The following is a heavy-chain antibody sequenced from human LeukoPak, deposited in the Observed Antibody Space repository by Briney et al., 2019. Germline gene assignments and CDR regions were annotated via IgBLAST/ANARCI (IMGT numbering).Heavy chain of an antibody. CDR2: ITSSGNTM. V-gene: IGHV3-48*03. CDR1: GFTFSSYE. Sequence: PGGSLRLSCAASGFTFSSYEMNWVRQAPGKGLEWVSFITSSGNTMYYADSVKGRFTISRDNAKNSLYLQMNSLRADDTAVYYCARLRSKYWFDLWGQGTLVTVSS. J-gene: IGHJ5*02. D-gene: IGHD4-11*01. CDR3: ARLRSKYWFDL.